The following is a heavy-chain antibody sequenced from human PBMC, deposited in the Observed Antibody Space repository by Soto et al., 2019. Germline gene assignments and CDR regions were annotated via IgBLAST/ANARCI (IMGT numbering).Heavy chain of an antibody. CDR2: IYYSGKT. V-gene: IGHV4-39*01. Sequence: SETLSLTCTVSGGSISNSRDYWGWIRQPPGKGLEWIATIYYSGKTYYNPSLKSRVTISVDTSKNQFSLKLSSVTAADTAVYYCARGPTTEKVDSWGQGILVTVSS. J-gene: IGHJ4*02. CDR3: ARGPTTEKVDS. CDR1: GGSISNSRDY.